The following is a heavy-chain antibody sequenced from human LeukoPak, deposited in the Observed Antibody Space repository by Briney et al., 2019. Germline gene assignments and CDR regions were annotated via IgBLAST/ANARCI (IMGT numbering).Heavy chain of an antibody. Sequence: PGGSLRLSCAASGFTFSNYAMSWVRQAPGKGLEWVSAISGSGDNTYYADSVKGRFTISRDNSKNTLYLQMNSLRADDTAVYYCAKNIGGLDYWGQGTLVTVSS. CDR1: GFTFSNYA. J-gene: IGHJ4*02. CDR3: AKNIGGLDY. CDR2: ISGSGDNT. D-gene: IGHD3-16*01. V-gene: IGHV3-23*01.